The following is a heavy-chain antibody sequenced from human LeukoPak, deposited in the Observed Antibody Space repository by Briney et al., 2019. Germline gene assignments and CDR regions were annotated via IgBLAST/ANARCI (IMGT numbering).Heavy chain of an antibody. J-gene: IGHJ4*02. D-gene: IGHD1-14*01. CDR1: GFTLGGYW. V-gene: IGHV3-7*04. CDR3: ARDSPEPGQFFDY. Sequence: GGSLRLACAASGFTLGGYWMTWLRQAPGKGLEWVGNIKYDGSQKYYVDSVKGRFTISRDNAKNSLYLQMNSLSAEGTAVYYCARDSPEPGQFFDYWGQGTLVTVSS. CDR2: IKYDGSQK.